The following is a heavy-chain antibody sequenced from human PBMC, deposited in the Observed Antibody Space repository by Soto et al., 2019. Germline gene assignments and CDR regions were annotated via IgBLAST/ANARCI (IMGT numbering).Heavy chain of an antibody. V-gene: IGHV1-69*04. Sequence: GASVKVSCKASGGTFSSYTISWLRQAPGQGLEWMGRIIPILGIANYAQKFQGRVTITADKSTSTANMELSSLRSEDTAVYYCAREQNFDGDPMIDYWGQGPLVTVSS. CDR2: IIPILGIA. J-gene: IGHJ4*02. CDR1: GGTFSSYT. D-gene: IGHD3-9*01. CDR3: AREQNFDGDPMIDY.